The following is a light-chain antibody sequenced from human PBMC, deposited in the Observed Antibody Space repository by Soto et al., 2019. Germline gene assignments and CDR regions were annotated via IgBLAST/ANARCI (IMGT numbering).Light chain of an antibody. J-gene: IGLJ1*01. CDR2: DVG. CDR3: SSYTSXXTLYV. V-gene: IGLV2-14*01. CDR1: SSDVGAYNF. Sequence: QSVLTQPASVSGSPGQSITISCTGTSSDVGAYNFLSWYQQHPGKAPKLMIYDVGNRPSGVSNRFSGSKSGNTASLTISGLQAEDEADYYCSSYTSXXTLYVFGTGTKVTV.